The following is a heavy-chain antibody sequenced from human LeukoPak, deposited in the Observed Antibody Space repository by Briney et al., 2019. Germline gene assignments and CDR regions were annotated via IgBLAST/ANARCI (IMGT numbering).Heavy chain of an antibody. Sequence: SETLSLTCTVSGDSISNYYWSWIRQAAGKGLEWVGRIHTSGSTNYNPSLKSRVTMSVDTSKNQFSLKLSSVTAADTAVYYCARVSLVRGAPDYYFDYWGQGTLVTVSS. D-gene: IGHD3-10*01. CDR3: ARVSLVRGAPDYYFDY. J-gene: IGHJ4*02. CDR1: GDSISNYY. CDR2: IHTSGST. V-gene: IGHV4-4*07.